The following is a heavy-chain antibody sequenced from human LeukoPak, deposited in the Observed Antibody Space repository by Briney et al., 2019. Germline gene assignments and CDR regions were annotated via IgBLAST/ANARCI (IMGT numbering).Heavy chain of an antibody. CDR2: TDRTYRTTTT. Sequence: PGGSLRLSCVASGFTFITYTMNWVRQAPGKGLEWVSYTDRTYRTTTTYYADSVKGRFTISRDDVKNSVSLQMNNLRPEDTAVYYCARVHPPGYYYSHMDVWGTGTTVTVSS. J-gene: IGHJ6*03. CDR1: GFTFITYT. CDR3: ARVHPPGYYYSHMDV. V-gene: IGHV3-48*01. D-gene: IGHD3-9*01.